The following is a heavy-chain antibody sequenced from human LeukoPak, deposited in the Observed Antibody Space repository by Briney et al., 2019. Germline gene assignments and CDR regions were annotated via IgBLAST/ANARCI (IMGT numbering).Heavy chain of an antibody. CDR2: IYSGGNT. CDR1: GFTVSSNY. Sequence: GGSLRLSCAASGFTVSSNYMSWVRQAPGKGLEWVSVIYSGGNTYYADSVKGRFTISRDNSKNTLYLHMNSLRADDTAVYYCARGGGYDSPLDYWGQGTLVTVSS. J-gene: IGHJ4*02. D-gene: IGHD5-12*01. CDR3: ARGGGYDSPLDY. V-gene: IGHV3-53*01.